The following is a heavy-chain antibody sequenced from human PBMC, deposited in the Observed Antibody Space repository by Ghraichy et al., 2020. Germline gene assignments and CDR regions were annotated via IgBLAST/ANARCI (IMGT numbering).Heavy chain of an antibody. CDR3: ARRKGYSGYGGDNDAFDI. Sequence: ETLSLTCTVPGGSISSSGYYWGWIRQPPGKGLEWIGSIYYSGSTYCNPSLKSRVTISVDTSKNQFSLNLSSVTAADTAVYYCARRKGYSGYGGDNDAFDIWGQGTMVTVSS. V-gene: IGHV4-39*01. CDR1: GGSISSSGYY. J-gene: IGHJ3*02. D-gene: IGHD5-12*01. CDR2: IYYSGST.